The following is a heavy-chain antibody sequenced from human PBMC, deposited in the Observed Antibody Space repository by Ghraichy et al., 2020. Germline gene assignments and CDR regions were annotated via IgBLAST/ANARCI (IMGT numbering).Heavy chain of an antibody. CDR1: GGSISSGGYY. CDR3: ARDGFVGYPAFDI. Sequence: SLNISCTVSGGSISSGGYYWSWIRQHPGKGLEWIGYIYYSGSTYYNPSLKSRVTISVDTSKNQFSLKLSSVTAADTAVYYCARDGFVGYPAFDIWGQGTMVTVSS. CDR2: IYYSGST. J-gene: IGHJ3*02. D-gene: IGHD6-13*01. V-gene: IGHV4-31*03.